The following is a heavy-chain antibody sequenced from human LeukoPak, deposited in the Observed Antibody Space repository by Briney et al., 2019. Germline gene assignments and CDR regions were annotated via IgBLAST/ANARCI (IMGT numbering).Heavy chain of an antibody. D-gene: IGHD2-2*01. Sequence: GGSLRLSCAASGVTFSGYAMSWVRQAPGKGLEWVSAISGSGGSTYYADSVKGRFTLSRDNSKTTLYLQMNSLRAEDTAVYYCAKPNSSTSPYYMDVWGKGTTVTVSS. CDR2: ISGSGGST. J-gene: IGHJ6*03. CDR3: AKPNSSTSPYYMDV. CDR1: GVTFSGYA. V-gene: IGHV3-23*01.